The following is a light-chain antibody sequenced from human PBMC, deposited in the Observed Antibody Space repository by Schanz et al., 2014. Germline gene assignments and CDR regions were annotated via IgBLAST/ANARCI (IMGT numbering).Light chain of an antibody. V-gene: IGLV3-1*01. J-gene: IGLJ3*02. CDR1: KLGDKY. CDR3: QAWDSSTAV. Sequence: SSELTQPPSVSVSPGQTASITCSGDKLGDKYACWYQQKPGQSPVLVIYQDNKRPSGIPERFSGSNSGNTATLTISGAQAMDEADYYCQAWDSSTAVFGGGTKLTVL. CDR2: QDN.